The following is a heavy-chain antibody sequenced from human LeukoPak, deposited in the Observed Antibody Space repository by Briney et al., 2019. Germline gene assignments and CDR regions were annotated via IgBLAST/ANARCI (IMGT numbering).Heavy chain of an antibody. CDR2: ISYDGSNK. V-gene: IGHV3-30*18. D-gene: IGHD1-26*01. Sequence: GGSLRLSCAASGFTFSSYGMHWVRQAPGKGLEWVAVISYDGSNKYYADSVKGRFTISRDNSKNTLYLQMNGLRAEDTAVYYCVKHVLDGSYFDYWGQGTLVTVSS. CDR3: VKHVLDGSYFDY. CDR1: GFTFSSYG. J-gene: IGHJ4*02.